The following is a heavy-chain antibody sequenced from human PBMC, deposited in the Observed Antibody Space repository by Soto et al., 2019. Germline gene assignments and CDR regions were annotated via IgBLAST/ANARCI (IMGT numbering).Heavy chain of an antibody. J-gene: IGHJ5*02. Sequence: EVQLVESGGGLVQPGGSLRLSCAASGFSVSSNYMSWVRQAPGKGLEWVSVIYSGGSTYYADSVKGRFTISRDNSKNTLYLQMNSLRAEDTAVYYCARGLTHPQFDPWGQGTLVTVSS. CDR2: IYSGGST. V-gene: IGHV3-66*01. CDR1: GFSVSSNY. CDR3: ARGLTHPQFDP.